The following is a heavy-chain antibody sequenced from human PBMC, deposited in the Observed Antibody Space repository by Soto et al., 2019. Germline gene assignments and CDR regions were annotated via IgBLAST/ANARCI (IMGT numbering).Heavy chain of an antibody. CDR3: ASAGDSVVVPPHLFYY. CDR2: INPSGGST. D-gene: IGHD2-2*01. Sequence: ASVKVSCKASGGTFSSYAISWVRQAPGQGLEWMGIINPSGGSTSYAQKFQGRVTMTRDTSTSTVYMELSSLRSEDTAVYYCASAGDSVVVPPHLFYYWGQGTLVPVSA. CDR1: GGTFSSYA. V-gene: IGHV1-46*01. J-gene: IGHJ4*02.